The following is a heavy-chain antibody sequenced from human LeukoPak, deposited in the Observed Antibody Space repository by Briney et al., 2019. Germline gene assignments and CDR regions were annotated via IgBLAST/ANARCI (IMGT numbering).Heavy chain of an antibody. J-gene: IGHJ4*02. Sequence: GGSLRLSCAASGFTFDDYAMHWVRQAPGKGLEWVSLISGNGGNTYYADSVKGRFTISRDNSKNSLSLQMNSLRTEDAALYYCAKDISNWNSRHFDYWGQGTLVTVSS. D-gene: IGHD1-7*01. CDR1: GFTFDDYA. CDR2: ISGNGGNT. CDR3: AKDISNWNSRHFDY. V-gene: IGHV3-43*02.